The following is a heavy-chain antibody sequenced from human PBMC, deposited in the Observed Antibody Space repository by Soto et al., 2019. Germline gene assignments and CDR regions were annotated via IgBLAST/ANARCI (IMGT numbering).Heavy chain of an antibody. CDR1: GGTFSRYA. J-gene: IGHJ4*02. V-gene: IGHV1-69*13. Sequence: SVKVSCKASGGTFSRYAIHWVRQAPGQGLECMGVIIPMFGKANYAQKFQGRVTITADESTSPGYLELRRLTSEDTAVYYCASDGPLYDSSGYYYRYWGQGPRVTVSS. CDR2: IIPMFGKA. CDR3: ASDGPLYDSSGYYYRY. D-gene: IGHD3-22*01.